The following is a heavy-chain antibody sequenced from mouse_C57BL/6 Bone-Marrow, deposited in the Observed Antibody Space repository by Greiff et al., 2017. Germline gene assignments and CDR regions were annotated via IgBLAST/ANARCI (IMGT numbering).Heavy chain of an antibody. CDR1: GFTFSSYG. J-gene: IGHJ4*01. V-gene: IGHV5-6*01. Sequence: EVQGLDSGGDLVKPGGSLKLSCAASGFTFSSYGMSWVRQTPAKRLEWVATISSGGSYTYYPDSVKGRFTISRDNAKNTLYLQMSSLKSEDTAMYYCARRGPVYAMDYWGQGTSVTVSS. CDR2: ISSGGSYT. CDR3: ARRGPVYAMDY.